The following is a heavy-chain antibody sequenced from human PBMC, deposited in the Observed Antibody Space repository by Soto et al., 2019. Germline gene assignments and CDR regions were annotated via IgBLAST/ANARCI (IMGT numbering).Heavy chain of an antibody. CDR2: INHSGST. CDR3: ARALIYCSSTSCYSYYYYMDV. D-gene: IGHD2-2*01. Sequence: PSETRSLTWTVSGGSISSGGYCWSWIRQHPGKGLEWIGEINHSGSTNYNPSLKSRVTISVDTSKNQFSLKLSSVTAADTAVYYCARALIYCSSTSCYSYYYYMDVWGKGTTVTVSS. V-gene: IGHV4-39*07. CDR1: GGSISSGGYC. J-gene: IGHJ6*03.